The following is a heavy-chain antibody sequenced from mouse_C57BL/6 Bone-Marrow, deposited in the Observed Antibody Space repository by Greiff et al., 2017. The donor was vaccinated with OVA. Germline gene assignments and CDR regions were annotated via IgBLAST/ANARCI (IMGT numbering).Heavy chain of an antibody. Sequence: VQLQESGAELMKPGASVKLSCKATGYTFTGYWIEWVKQRPGHGLEWIGEILPGSGSTNYNEKFKGKATFTADTSSNTAYMQLSSLTTEDSAIYYCAREGGFITTVVAPHFDYWGQGTTLTVSS. D-gene: IGHD1-1*01. CDR2: ILPGSGST. J-gene: IGHJ2*01. CDR1: GYTFTGYW. CDR3: AREGGFITTVVAPHFDY. V-gene: IGHV1-9*01.